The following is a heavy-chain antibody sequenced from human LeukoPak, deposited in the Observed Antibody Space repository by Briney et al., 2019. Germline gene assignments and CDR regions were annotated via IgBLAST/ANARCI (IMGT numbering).Heavy chain of an antibody. CDR1: GFTFTTYT. J-gene: IGHJ4*02. CDR2: ISISSNYI. Sequence: PGGSLRLSCAASGFTFTTYTMNWVRQAPGKGLEWVSSISISSNYIYYADSVKGRFTISRDNAKNSLYLQVNSLRAEDTAVYYCARGRYCSGGSCSHDFDYWGQGTLVTVSS. CDR3: ARGRYCSGGSCSHDFDY. V-gene: IGHV3-21*01. D-gene: IGHD2-15*01.